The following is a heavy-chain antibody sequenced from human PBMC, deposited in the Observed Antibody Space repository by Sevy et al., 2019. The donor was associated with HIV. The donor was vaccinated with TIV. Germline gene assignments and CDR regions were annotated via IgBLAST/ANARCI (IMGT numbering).Heavy chain of an antibody. V-gene: IGHV3-21*01. CDR2: ISSSSSYI. CDR3: PEISREPFNY. Sequence: GGSLRLSCAASGFTFSSYSMNWVRQAPGKGLEWVSSISSSSSYIYYADSVKGRFTISRDNAKNSLYLQMNSLRAEETVFNYCPEISREPFNYWGREPWSPSPQ. D-gene: IGHD1-1*01. J-gene: IGHJ4*02. CDR1: GFTFSSYS.